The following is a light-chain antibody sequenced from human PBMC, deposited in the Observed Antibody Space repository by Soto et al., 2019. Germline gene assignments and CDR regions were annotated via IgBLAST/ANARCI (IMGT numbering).Light chain of an antibody. CDR1: QSISSY. J-gene: IGKJ1*01. Sequence: DIQMTQSPSSLSASVGDRVTITCRSSQSISSYLNWYQQKPGKAPKLLIYAASSLQSGVPSRFSGSGSGTDFTLTISSLQPEDFATYHCQQSYSAPWTFGQGTKVEIK. CDR3: QQSYSAPWT. CDR2: AAS. V-gene: IGKV1-39*01.